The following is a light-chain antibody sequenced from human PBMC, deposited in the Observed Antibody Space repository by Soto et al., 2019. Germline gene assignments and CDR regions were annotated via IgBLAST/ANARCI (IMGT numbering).Light chain of an antibody. CDR2: AAS. CDR3: QQSYSTPPEIT. J-gene: IGKJ5*01. V-gene: IGKV1-39*01. Sequence: IQMTQSPSSLSSSVGDRVTITCGPLQSISSYLNWYQQKPGKAPKLLIYAASTLQSGVPSRFSGSGSGTDFTLTISSLQPEDFATYYCQQSYSTPPEITVGQGTRLEIK. CDR1: QSISSY.